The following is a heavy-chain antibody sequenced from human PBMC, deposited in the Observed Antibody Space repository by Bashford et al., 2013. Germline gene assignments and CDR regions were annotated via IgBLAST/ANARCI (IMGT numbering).Heavy chain of an antibody. CDR2: IYYSGST. CDR1: GYSISSSNW. CDR3: ARGGHLPMGFDP. V-gene: IGHV4-28*03. Sequence: SENPCPLTCAVSGYSISSSNWWGWIRQPPGKGLEWIGYIYYSGSTYYNPSLKSRVTISVDTSKNQFSLKLSSVTAADTAVYYCARGGHLPMGFDPWGQGTLVTVSS. J-gene: IGHJ5*02. D-gene: IGHD2/OR15-2a*01.